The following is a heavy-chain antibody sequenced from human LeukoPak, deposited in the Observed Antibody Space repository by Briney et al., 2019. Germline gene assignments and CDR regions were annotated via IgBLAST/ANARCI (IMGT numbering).Heavy chain of an antibody. D-gene: IGHD3-3*01. J-gene: IGHJ4*02. Sequence: SETLSLTCAVYGESFSGYYWTWIRQPPGKGLEWIGEIIDTGSTKYNSSLKSRVTISVDTSKNEFSLDLTSVTAADTAVYYCARGLASGYPPIPFDYWGQGTLVSVSS. CDR1: GESFSGYY. CDR3: ARGLASGYPPIPFDY. V-gene: IGHV4-34*12. CDR2: IIDTGST.